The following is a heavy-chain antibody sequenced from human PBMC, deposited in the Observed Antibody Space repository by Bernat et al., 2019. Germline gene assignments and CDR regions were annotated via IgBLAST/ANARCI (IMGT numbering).Heavy chain of an antibody. CDR2: ISGSGGST. D-gene: IGHD5-12*01. CDR3: AKGSSGYDFDAFDI. V-gene: IGHV3-23*01. Sequence: EVLMLESGGGLVQPGGSLRLSCAASGFTFSSYGMSWVRQAPGKGLEWVSGISGSGGSTYYADSVKGRFTISTDNSKNTLYLQMNSLRAEDTAVYYCAKGSSGYDFDAFDIWGQGTMVTVSS. CDR1: GFTFSSYG. J-gene: IGHJ3*02.